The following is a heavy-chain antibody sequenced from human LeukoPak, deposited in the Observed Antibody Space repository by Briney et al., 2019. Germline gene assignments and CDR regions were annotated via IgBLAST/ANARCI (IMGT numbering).Heavy chain of an antibody. V-gene: IGHV3-74*01. D-gene: IGHD3-10*01. J-gene: IGHJ6*02. CDR1: GFTFSRDW. CDR2: IESDGSRT. CDR3: ASLLTPYHGSGGGGMDV. Sequence: PGGSLRLSCAASGFTFSRDWMHWVRQAPGKGLVWVSLIESDGSRTNYAESVKGRFTISRDNAKNTLYLQMNSLRVEDTAVYSCASLLTPYHGSGGGGMDVWGQGTTVTVSS.